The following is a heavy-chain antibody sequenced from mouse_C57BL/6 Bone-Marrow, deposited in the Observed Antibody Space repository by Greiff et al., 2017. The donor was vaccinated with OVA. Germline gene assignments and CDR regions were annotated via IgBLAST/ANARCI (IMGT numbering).Heavy chain of an antibody. V-gene: IGHV1-55*01. Sequence: QVQLQQPGAELVKPGASVKMSCKASGYTFTSYWITWVKQRPGQGLEWIGDIYPGSGSTNYNEKFKSKATLTVDTSSSTAYMQLSSLTSEDSAVYYCARSFYLWDPYYAMDYWGQGTSVTVSS. CDR3: ARSFYLWDPYYAMDY. J-gene: IGHJ4*01. D-gene: IGHD4-1*01. CDR1: GYTFTSYW. CDR2: IYPGSGST.